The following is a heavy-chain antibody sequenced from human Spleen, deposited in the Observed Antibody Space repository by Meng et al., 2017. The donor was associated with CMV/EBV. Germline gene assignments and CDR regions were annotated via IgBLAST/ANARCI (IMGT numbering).Heavy chain of an antibody. CDR1: GFTFSSYG. CDR3: ARDLGKGGAF. J-gene: IGHJ4*02. V-gene: IGHV3-30*03. Sequence: GGSLRLSCAASGFTFSSYGMHWVRQAPGKGLEWLTFISYAQNNAYYAESVKGRFTISRDNSKNTLYLQMNRLRVEDTAVYFCARDLGKGGAFWGQGTLVTVSS. CDR2: ISYAQNNA. D-gene: IGHD3-16*01.